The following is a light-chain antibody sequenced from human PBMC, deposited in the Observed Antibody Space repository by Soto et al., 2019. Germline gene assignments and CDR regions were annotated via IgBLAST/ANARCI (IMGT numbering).Light chain of an antibody. CDR3: QSYDSNLSAWV. Sequence: QSVLTQPPSVSGAPGQRVTISCTGSSSNIGAGYDVHWYQQLPGTAPKLLIYDNNDRPTGVPDRFSGSKSGTSASLAITGLQAEVEADYYCQSYDSNLSAWVFGGGTQLTVL. J-gene: IGLJ3*02. CDR2: DNN. V-gene: IGLV1-40*01. CDR1: SSNIGAGYD.